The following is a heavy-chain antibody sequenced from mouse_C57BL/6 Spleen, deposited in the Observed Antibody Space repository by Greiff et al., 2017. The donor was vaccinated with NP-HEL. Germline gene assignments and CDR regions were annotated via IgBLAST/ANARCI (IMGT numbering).Heavy chain of an antibody. CDR1: GYTFTSYW. Sequence: QVQLQQPGAELVMPGASVKLSCKASGYTFTSYWMHWVKQRPGQGLEWIGEIDPSDSYTNYNQKFKGKSTLTVDKSSSTAYMQLSSLTSEDSAVDYCARNGYDRGYYAMDYWGQGTSVTVSS. CDR3: ARNGYDRGYYAMDY. D-gene: IGHD2-2*01. CDR2: IDPSDSYT. J-gene: IGHJ4*01. V-gene: IGHV1-69*01.